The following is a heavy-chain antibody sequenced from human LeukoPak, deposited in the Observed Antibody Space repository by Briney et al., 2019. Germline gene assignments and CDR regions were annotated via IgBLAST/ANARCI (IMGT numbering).Heavy chain of an antibody. CDR3: ARVSSAGIWDY. CDR2: IYTSGST. V-gene: IGHV4-61*02. J-gene: IGHJ4*02. Sequence: SETLSLTCTVSGGSISSGGYYWSWIRQHPGKGLEWIGRIYTSGSTNYNPSLKSRVTMSVDTSKNQFSLKLSSVTAADTAVYYCARVSSAGIWDYWGQGTLVTVSS. D-gene: IGHD6-19*01. CDR1: GGSISSGGYY.